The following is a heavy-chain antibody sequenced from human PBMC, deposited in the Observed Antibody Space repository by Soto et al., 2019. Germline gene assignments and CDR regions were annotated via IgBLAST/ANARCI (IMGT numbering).Heavy chain of an antibody. D-gene: IGHD6-25*01. CDR1: GFTFSSYG. CDR2: ISYDGSNK. CDR3: AKDRRAANYYFDY. V-gene: IGHV3-30*18. Sequence: QVQLVESGGGVVQPVRSLRLSCAASGFTFSSYGMHWVRQAPGKGLEWVAVISYDGSNKYYADSVKGRFTISRDNSKNTLYLQMNSLRAEDTAVSYCAKDRRAANYYFDYWGQGTLVTVSS. J-gene: IGHJ4*02.